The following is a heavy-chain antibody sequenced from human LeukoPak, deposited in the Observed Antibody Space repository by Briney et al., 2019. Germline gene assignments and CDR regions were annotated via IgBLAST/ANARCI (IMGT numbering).Heavy chain of an antibody. CDR3: ARDAGYGSNWPPRAWFAP. D-gene: IGHD1-26*01. J-gene: IGHJ5*02. CDR1: GASVTGYY. CDR2: VYYSGIT. Sequence: PSETLSLTCTVSGASVTGYYWSWIRQSPDKGLEWIGYVYYSGITNFNPSLKSRVTMSVDVHKNQFLLPLTSVTAADSAVYYCARDAGYGSNWPPRAWFAPWGQGTLVAVSS. V-gene: IGHV4-59*02.